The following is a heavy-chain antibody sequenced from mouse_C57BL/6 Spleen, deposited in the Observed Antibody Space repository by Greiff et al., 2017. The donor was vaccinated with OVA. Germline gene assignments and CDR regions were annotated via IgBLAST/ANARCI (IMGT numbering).Heavy chain of an antibody. CDR2: ISDGGSYT. V-gene: IGHV5-4*01. CDR3: ARDGPYGSSPYYFDD. Sequence: EVQGVESGGGLVKPGGSLKLSCAASGFTFSSYAMSWVRQTPEKRLEWVATISDGGSYTYYPDNVKGRFTISRDNAKNNLYLQMSHLKSEDTAMYYCARDGPYGSSPYYFDDWGQGTTLTVSS. CDR1: GFTFSSYA. J-gene: IGHJ2*01. D-gene: IGHD1-1*01.